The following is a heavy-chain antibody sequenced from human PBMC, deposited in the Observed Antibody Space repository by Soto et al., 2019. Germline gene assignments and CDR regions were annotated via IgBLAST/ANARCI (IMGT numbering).Heavy chain of an antibody. D-gene: IGHD3-9*01. CDR3: AADGDILTGYYILDTVDY. J-gene: IGHJ4*02. CDR2: IVVGSGNT. V-gene: IGHV1-58*02. CDR1: GDTFTSSD. Sequence: SVEVSCKACGDTFTSSDINWVRQATGQGLEWIGWIVVGSGNTNYAQKFQERVTITRDMSTSTAYMELSSLRSEDTAVYYCAADGDILTGYYILDTVDYWGQGTLVTVSS.